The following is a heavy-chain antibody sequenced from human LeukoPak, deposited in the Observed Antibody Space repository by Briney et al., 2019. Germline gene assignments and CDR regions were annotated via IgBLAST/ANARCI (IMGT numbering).Heavy chain of an antibody. D-gene: IGHD1-26*01. CDR3: VREASGVSSSAFDV. CDR2: INADGINT. J-gene: IGHJ3*01. Sequence: GGSLRLSCAASEFTFSTYCMHWVRQGPGKGLVWVSRINADGINTNYADSVKGRFTISRDNAKNTLYMQMNSLRAEDTAVYYCVREASGVSSSAFDVWGQGTMVTVSS. V-gene: IGHV3-74*01. CDR1: EFTFSTYC.